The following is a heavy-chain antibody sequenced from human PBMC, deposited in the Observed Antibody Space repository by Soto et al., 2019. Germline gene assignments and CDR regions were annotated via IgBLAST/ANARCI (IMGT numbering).Heavy chain of an antibody. V-gene: IGHV4-59*01. Sequence: QVQLQESGPGLVKPSETLSLTCTVSGGSISSYYWSWIRQPPGKGLEWIGYIYYSGSTNYNPSLKSRVTISVDTFKNQFSMKLSSVTAADTAVYDCARNPCGGSGGSCYSGGYYDYYNGMDVWGQWTTVTVSS. CDR3: ARNPCGGSGGSCYSGGYYDYYNGMDV. CDR1: GGSISSYY. D-gene: IGHD2-15*01. J-gene: IGHJ6*02. CDR2: IYYSGST.